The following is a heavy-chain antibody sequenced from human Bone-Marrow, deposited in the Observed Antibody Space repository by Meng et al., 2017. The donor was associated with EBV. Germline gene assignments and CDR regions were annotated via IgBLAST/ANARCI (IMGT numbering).Heavy chain of an antibody. V-gene: IGHV4-61*01. CDR1: AGSVRSGSYY. D-gene: IGHD3-10*01. CDR2: IYYSGST. J-gene: IGHJ5*02. Sequence: QVQLQESGPGLVKPSAPLSLTCPVPAGSVRSGSYYWSWIRQPPGKGLEWIGYIYYSGSTNYNPSLKSRVTISVDTSKNQFSLKLSSVTAADTAVYYCARDRSTMVRGVRTNWFDPWGQGTLVTVSS. CDR3: ARDRSTMVRGVRTNWFDP.